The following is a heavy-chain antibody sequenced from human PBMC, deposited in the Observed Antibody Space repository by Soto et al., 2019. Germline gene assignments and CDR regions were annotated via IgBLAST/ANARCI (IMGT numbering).Heavy chain of an antibody. D-gene: IGHD3-10*01. Sequence: QLQLQESGPGLVKPSETLSLTCTVSGGSISSSSYYWGWIRQPPGKGLEWIGSIYYSGSTYYNPCLKSRVTISVDTSKNQFSLKLSSVTAADTAVYYCASVVVWAGGSGWYWGQGTLVTVSS. CDR1: GGSISSSSYY. V-gene: IGHV4-39*01. CDR3: ASVVVWAGGSGWY. J-gene: IGHJ4*02. CDR2: IYYSGST.